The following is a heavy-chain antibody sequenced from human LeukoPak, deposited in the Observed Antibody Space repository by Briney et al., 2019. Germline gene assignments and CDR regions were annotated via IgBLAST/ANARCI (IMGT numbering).Heavy chain of an antibody. V-gene: IGHV3-30*02. CDR3: ARDWLLPFDF. CDR2: IRYDGSNK. D-gene: IGHD2-15*01. CDR1: RFPFNSSG. J-gene: IGHJ4*02. Sequence: GGSLRLSCAASRFPFNSSGMHWARQAPGKGLEWVAFIRYDGSNKYYADSVKGRFTISRDNSKNTLYLQVSSLRADDTAVYYCARDWLLPFDFWGQGTLVTVSS.